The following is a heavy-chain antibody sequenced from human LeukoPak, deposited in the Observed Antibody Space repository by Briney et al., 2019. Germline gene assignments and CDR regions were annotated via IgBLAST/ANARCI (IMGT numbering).Heavy chain of an antibody. J-gene: IGHJ4*02. V-gene: IGHV3-53*01. Sequence: GGSLRLSCAASGFTVSSNYMSWVRQAPGKGLEWVSLIYGDGSRYYVDSVEGRFTISGDNSKNTLYLQMNSLRAEDTAVYYCATGAHYYGSWGQGTLVTVSS. D-gene: IGHD3-10*01. CDR1: GFTVSSNY. CDR2: IYGDGSR. CDR3: ATGAHYYGS.